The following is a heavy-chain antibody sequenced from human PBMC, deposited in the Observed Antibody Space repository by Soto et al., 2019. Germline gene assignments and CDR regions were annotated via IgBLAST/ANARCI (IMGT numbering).Heavy chain of an antibody. CDR1: GFTFSSYA. Sequence: PGGSLRLSCAASGFTFSSYAMSWVRQAPGKGLEWVSAISGSGGSTYYADSVKGRFTISRDNSKNTLYLQMNSLRAEDTAVYYCAKAAYYDILTGYYGPFEYYFDYWGQGTLVTVSS. J-gene: IGHJ4*02. D-gene: IGHD3-9*01. V-gene: IGHV3-23*01. CDR2: ISGSGGST. CDR3: AKAAYYDILTGYYGPFEYYFDY.